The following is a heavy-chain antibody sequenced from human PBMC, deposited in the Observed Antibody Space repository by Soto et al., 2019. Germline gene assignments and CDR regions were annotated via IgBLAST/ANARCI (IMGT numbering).Heavy chain of an antibody. J-gene: IGHJ4*02. CDR1: GASINSGDYC. V-gene: IGHV4-30-4*01. CDR3: ARILMNYYRLDY. D-gene: IGHD3-10*01. Sequence: SETLSLTCTVSGASINSGDYCCICMRQPPGKGLELIGHIYYSGSTYYNPSLKSRAGISVDSSKSQVSLKLTSVTAADTAVYFCARILMNYYRLDYWGQGALVTAPQ. CDR2: IYYSGST.